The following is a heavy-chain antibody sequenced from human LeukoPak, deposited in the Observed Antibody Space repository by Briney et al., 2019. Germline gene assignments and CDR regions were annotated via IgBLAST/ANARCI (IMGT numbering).Heavy chain of an antibody. D-gene: IGHD5-18*01. CDR3: ARDLDTAMVTSAFDI. Sequence: GASVKVSCKASGGTFSSYAISWVRQAPGQGLEWMGGIIPIFGTANYAQKFQGRVTITADESTSTAYMELSSLRSEDTAVYYCARDLDTAMVTSAFDIWGQGTMVTVSS. CDR2: IIPIFGTA. J-gene: IGHJ3*02. CDR1: GGTFSSYA. V-gene: IGHV1-69*13.